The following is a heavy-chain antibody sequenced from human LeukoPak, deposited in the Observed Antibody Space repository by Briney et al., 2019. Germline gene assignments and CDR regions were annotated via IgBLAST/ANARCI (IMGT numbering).Heavy chain of an antibody. D-gene: IGHD2-15*01. Sequence: GGSLRLSCAASGFAFSSYWMYWVRQAPGKGLVWVSRINSDESSTSYADSVKGRFSISRDNAKNTLYLQMNSLRAEDTAVYYCARGGVVVAATPFDYWGQGTLVTVSS. CDR1: GFAFSSYW. CDR3: ARGGVVVAATPFDY. CDR2: INSDESST. J-gene: IGHJ4*02. V-gene: IGHV3-74*01.